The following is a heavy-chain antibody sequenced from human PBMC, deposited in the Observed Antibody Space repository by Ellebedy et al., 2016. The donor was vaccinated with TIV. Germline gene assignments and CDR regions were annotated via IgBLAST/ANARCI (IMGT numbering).Heavy chain of an antibody. CDR3: ARTAAGTTRGVGEFDY. J-gene: IGHJ4*02. V-gene: IGHV3-74*01. CDR1: GFTFSSYA. Sequence: GGSLRLSCAASGFTFSSYAMHWVRQAPGKGLVWVSRINSDGSSTSYADSVKGRFTISRDNAKNTLYLQMNSLRAEDTAVYYCARTAAGTTRGVGEFDYWGQGTLVTVSS. D-gene: IGHD6-13*01. CDR2: INSDGSST.